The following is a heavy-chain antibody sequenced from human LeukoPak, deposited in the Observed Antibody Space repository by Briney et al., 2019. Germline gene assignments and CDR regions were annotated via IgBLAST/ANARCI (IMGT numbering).Heavy chain of an antibody. CDR3: ARGFYEHGSGNLDY. D-gene: IGHD3-10*01. J-gene: IGHJ4*02. V-gene: IGHV1-8*01. CDR2: MNPNTGNT. Sequence: ASVKVSCKASGYTFTSYDINWVRQATGQGLEWMGWMNPNTGNTGSTQKFQGRVTLTRNTSISTAYMQLSSLTSEDTAVYYCARGFYEHGSGNLDYWGQGTLVTVSS. CDR1: GYTFTSYD.